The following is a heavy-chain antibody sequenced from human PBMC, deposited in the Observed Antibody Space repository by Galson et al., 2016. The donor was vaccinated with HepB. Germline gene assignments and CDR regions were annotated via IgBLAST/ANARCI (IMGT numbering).Heavy chain of an antibody. D-gene: IGHD2-15*01. Sequence: PALVKPTQTLTLTCTFSGFSLTTGGVGVGWIRQPPGKALEWLALIYWDDHRRYSPSLGSRLTITKDTSKNQVVLTMTNMDPVDTATYYCAHRPPWVILHDSFDIWGQGTKVTVSS. CDR2: IYWDDHR. V-gene: IGHV2-5*02. J-gene: IGHJ3*02. CDR3: AHRPPWVILHDSFDI. CDR1: GFSLTTGGVG.